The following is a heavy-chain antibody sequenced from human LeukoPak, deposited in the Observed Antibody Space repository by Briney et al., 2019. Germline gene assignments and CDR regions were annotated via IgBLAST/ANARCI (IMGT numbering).Heavy chain of an antibody. CDR3: ARRGGDSSGYYYVFDNWLDP. Sequence: SETLSLTCTDSGGSISRYYWSSIRHPPWKRLDLIGYIYYSGSTNYNPSLKSRVTISVDTSKKQFSLKLSSVTAADTAVYYCARRGGDSSGYYYVFDNWLDPWAQGTLVTVSS. V-gene: IGHV4-59*01. CDR1: GGSISRYY. CDR2: IYYSGST. J-gene: IGHJ5*02. D-gene: IGHD3-22*01.